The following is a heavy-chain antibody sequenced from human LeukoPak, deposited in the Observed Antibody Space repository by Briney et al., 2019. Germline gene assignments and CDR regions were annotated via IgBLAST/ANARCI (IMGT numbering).Heavy chain of an antibody. CDR3: AKDRVGYYDILTGFGY. D-gene: IGHD3-9*01. CDR1: GFTFSSYG. Sequence: PGGSLGLSCAASGFTFSSYGMHWVRQAPGKGLEWVAFIRYDGSNKYYADSVKGRFAISRDNSKNTLYLQMNSLRAEDTAVYYCAKDRVGYYDILTGFGYWGQGTLVTVSS. V-gene: IGHV3-30*02. CDR2: IRYDGSNK. J-gene: IGHJ4*02.